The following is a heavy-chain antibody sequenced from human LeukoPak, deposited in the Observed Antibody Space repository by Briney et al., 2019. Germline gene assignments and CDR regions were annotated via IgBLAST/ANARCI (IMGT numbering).Heavy chain of an antibody. J-gene: IGHJ4*02. CDR2: ICADAVTT. CDR1: GFTFSSYG. CDR3: VKDDGWVQYAN. V-gene: IGHV3-23*01. Sequence: GGSLRLSCAASGFTFSSYGMNWVRQAPGKGLEWVSGICADAVTTYYADSVKGRFIISRDNSKNTVYLQMNSLSAEDAAVYYCVKDDGWVQYANWGQGTLVTVSS. D-gene: IGHD5-24*01.